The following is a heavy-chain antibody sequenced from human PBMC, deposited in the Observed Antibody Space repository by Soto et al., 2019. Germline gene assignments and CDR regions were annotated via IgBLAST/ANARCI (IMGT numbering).Heavy chain of an antibody. CDR3: ARGYDILTGSGYFDY. J-gene: IGHJ4*02. CDR2: ISAYNGNT. D-gene: IGHD3-9*01. CDR1: CYTYPSYG. Sequence: ASVEVSCKGSCYTYPSYGSSWVRQAPGQGLEWMGWISAYNGNTNYAQKLQGRVTMTTETSTSTAYMELRSLGSDDTAVYYCARGYDILTGSGYFDYWGQGILVTVSS. V-gene: IGHV1-18*01.